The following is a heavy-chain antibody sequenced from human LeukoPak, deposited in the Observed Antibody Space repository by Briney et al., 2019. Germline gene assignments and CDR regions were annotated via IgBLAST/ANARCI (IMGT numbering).Heavy chain of an antibody. D-gene: IGHD6-19*01. CDR1: GFIFSSYA. CDR3: ARDSLIAVAGTGHYFDY. J-gene: IGHJ4*02. Sequence: GGSLRLSCAASGFIFSSYAMHWVRQAPGKGLEWVAVISYDGSNKYYADSVKGRFTISRDNSKNTLYLQMNSLRAEDTAVYYCARDSLIAVAGTGHYFDYWGQGTLVTVSS. CDR2: ISYDGSNK. V-gene: IGHV3-30-3*01.